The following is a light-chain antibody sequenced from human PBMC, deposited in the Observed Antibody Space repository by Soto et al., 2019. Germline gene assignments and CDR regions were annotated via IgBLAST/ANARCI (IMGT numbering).Light chain of an antibody. J-gene: IGKJ3*01. CDR1: QSISSN. CDR3: QPYNYLPFT. Sequence: EIVMTQSPATLSVSPGERATLSCRASQSISSNLAWYQQKPGQAPRLLIYGASTRATGIPATFSGSVSVTEFTLTISSVQSEVCAVYYYQPYNYLPFTFGPGTKVDIK. V-gene: IGKV3-15*01. CDR2: GAS.